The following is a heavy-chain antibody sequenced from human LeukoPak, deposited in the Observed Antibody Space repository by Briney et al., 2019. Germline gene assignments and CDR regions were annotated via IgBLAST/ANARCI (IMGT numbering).Heavy chain of an antibody. D-gene: IGHD3-10*01. CDR1: GGSISSYY. CDR3: ARHYYGSGSSPMDV. J-gene: IGHJ6*02. CDR2: IYDSGST. V-gene: IGHV4-59*08. Sequence: PSETLSLPCTVSGGSISSYYWSWIRRPPGKGLEGIGYIYDSGSTNYNPSLKSRVTISLDTYKKQFSLKLTSVTATDTAVSYCARHYYGSGSSPMDVWGQGTTVTVSS.